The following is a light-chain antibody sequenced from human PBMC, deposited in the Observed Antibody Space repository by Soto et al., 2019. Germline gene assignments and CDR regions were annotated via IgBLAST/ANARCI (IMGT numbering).Light chain of an antibody. CDR2: EAS. CDR3: QQRSDWPWT. CDR1: QSVSSY. V-gene: IGKV3-11*01. J-gene: IGKJ1*01. Sequence: EIVLTQSPATLSLSPGKIATLSCRASQSVSSYLAWYQQKPGQAPRLLMYEASTRATGIPARFSGGGSGTDFTLTISSLEPEDFAVYYCQQRSDWPWTFGQGTKVEIK.